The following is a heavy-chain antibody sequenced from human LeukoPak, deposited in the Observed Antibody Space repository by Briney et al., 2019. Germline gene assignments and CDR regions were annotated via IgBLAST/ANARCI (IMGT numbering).Heavy chain of an antibody. Sequence: SETLSLTCTVSGGSISSYYWSWLRQPPGKGLEWIGYIYYSGSTNYNPSLKSRVTISVDTSKNQFSLKLSSVTAADTAVYYCARDLYSGYDFRGFDYWGQGTLVTVSS. CDR3: ARDLYSGYDFRGFDY. CDR1: GGSISSYY. V-gene: IGHV4-59*01. CDR2: IYYSGST. D-gene: IGHD5-12*01. J-gene: IGHJ4*02.